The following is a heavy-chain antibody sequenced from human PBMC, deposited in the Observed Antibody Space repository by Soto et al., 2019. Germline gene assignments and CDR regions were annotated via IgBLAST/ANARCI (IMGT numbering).Heavy chain of an antibody. V-gene: IGHV3-53*04. CDR1: AFTVSSNY. J-gene: IGHJ3*02. D-gene: IGHD2-2*01. Sequence: EVQLVESEGGLVQPGGSLRLSCAASAFTVSSNYMSWVRQAPGKGREWVSVIYSGGSTYYADSVKGRFTISRNNSKNTLYLQMDSLRAEDTAVYYCARYCSSTSCYGGAFDIWGQGTMVTFSS. CDR2: IYSGGST. CDR3: ARYCSSTSCYGGAFDI.